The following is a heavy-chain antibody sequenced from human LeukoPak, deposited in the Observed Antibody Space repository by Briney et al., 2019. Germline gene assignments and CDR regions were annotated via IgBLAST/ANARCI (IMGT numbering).Heavy chain of an antibody. V-gene: IGHV4-59*01. CDR1: GASTSSYY. D-gene: IGHD3-3*01. CDR2: IYYSGST. CDR3: ARVGILRFPSNWFDP. J-gene: IGHJ5*02. Sequence: SETLSLTCTVSGASTSSYYWSWIRQPPGKGLEWIGYIYYSGSTRYNPSLKSRITISVDTSKNQFSLKLSSVTAADTAVYYCARVGILRFPSNWFDPWGQGTLVTVSS.